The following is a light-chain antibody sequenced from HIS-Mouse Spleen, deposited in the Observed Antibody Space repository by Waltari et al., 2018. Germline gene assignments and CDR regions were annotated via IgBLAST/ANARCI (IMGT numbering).Light chain of an antibody. CDR2: EGS. CDR3: CSYAGSSTWV. CDR1: SSDVGSYNL. V-gene: IGLV2-23*01. Sequence: QSALTQPASVSGSPGQSITISCTGTSSDVGSYNLLSWYQQHPGKAPKLMIYEGSKRPACVSNRFSGSTSANTASLTISGLQAEDEADYYCCSYAGSSTWVFGGGTKLTVL. J-gene: IGLJ3*02.